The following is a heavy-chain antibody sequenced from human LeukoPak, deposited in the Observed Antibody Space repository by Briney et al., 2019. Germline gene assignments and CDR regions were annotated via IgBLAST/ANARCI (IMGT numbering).Heavy chain of an antibody. CDR1: GFTVSSKY. V-gene: IGHV3-53*01. Sequence: PGGSLRLSCAASGFTVSSKYMSWVRQAPGKGLEWVSVIYSGGSTYYADSVKGRFTISRDNSKNTLYLQMNSLRAEDTAVYYCARDAVRHYDFWSAYGLFDYWGQGTLVTVSS. CDR2: IYSGGST. CDR3: ARDAVRHYDFWSAYGLFDY. D-gene: IGHD3-3*01. J-gene: IGHJ4*02.